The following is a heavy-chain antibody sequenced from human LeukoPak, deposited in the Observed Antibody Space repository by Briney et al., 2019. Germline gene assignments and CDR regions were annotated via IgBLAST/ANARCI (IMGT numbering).Heavy chain of an antibody. D-gene: IGHD1-1*01. CDR1: GYTFTGYY. CDR3: ARAPQLERPDFDY. J-gene: IGHJ4*02. Sequence: ASVKVSCKASGYTFTGYYMHWVRQAPGQGLEWMGRINPNSGGTNYAQKFQGRVTMTRDTSISTAYMELSRLRSDDTAVYYCARAPQLERPDFDYWGQGTLVTVSS. V-gene: IGHV1-2*06. CDR2: INPNSGGT.